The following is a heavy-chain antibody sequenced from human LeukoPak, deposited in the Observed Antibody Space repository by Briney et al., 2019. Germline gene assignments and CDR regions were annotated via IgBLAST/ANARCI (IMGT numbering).Heavy chain of an antibody. V-gene: IGHV3-23*01. CDR1: GFTFSSYA. CDR2: ISGNGGST. J-gene: IGHJ4*02. D-gene: IGHD3-10*01. CDR3: AKLAFGEFTDC. Sequence: GGSLRLSCAASGFTFSSYAMSWVRQAPGKGLEWVSGISGNGGSTYYADSVKGRSIISRDNPKNTLYLQMNSLRAEDTAVYYCAKLAFGEFTDCWGQGTLVTVSS.